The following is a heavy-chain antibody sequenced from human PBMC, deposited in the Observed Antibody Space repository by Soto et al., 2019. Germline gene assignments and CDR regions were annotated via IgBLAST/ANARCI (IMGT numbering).Heavy chain of an antibody. Sequence: QLQLQESGPGLVKPSETLSLTCTVSGGSISSGSYYWGWIRQPPGKGLEWIGSIYYSGSTYYNPSLKSRVTMSVDTSKNQSSLSLGSVTAADTAVYYCARQKYYDVLSGYYKNWFDPWGQGTLVTVSS. D-gene: IGHD3-3*01. CDR2: IYYSGST. J-gene: IGHJ5*02. CDR3: ARQKYYDVLSGYYKNWFDP. V-gene: IGHV4-39*01. CDR1: GGSISSGSYY.